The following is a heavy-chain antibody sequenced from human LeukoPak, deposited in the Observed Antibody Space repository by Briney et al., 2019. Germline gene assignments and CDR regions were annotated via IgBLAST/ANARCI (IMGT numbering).Heavy chain of an antibody. Sequence: ASVKVSCKASGYTFTSYAMHWVRQAPGQRLEWMGWINAGYGNTKYSQKFQGRVTITRDTSASTAHMELSSLRSEDTAVYYCARGGRQWLPYFDYWGQGTLVTVSS. CDR2: INAGYGNT. CDR1: GYTFTSYA. J-gene: IGHJ4*02. V-gene: IGHV1-3*01. D-gene: IGHD6-19*01. CDR3: ARGGRQWLPYFDY.